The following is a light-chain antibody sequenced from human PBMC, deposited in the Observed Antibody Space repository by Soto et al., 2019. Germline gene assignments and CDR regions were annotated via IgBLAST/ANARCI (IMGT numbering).Light chain of an antibody. V-gene: IGKV3-20*01. CDR3: QXFGSSWLT. CDR1: QSIGSSY. J-gene: IGKJ1*01. CDR2: GTS. Sequence: ENVLTQSPGTLSLSPGERATLSCRASQSIGSSYLAWYQQKPGHAPRLIIYGTSSRATGIPDRFSGSGSGTDFTLTISRLEPEDFXXYYXQXFGSSWLTFGQGTKVEIK.